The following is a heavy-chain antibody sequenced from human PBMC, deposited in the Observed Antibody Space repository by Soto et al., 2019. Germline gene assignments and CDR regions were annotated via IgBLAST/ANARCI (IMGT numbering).Heavy chain of an antibody. CDR1: GGTFSSYT. CDR3: ARVGSGYDFDN. Sequence: SVKVSCKASGGTFSSYTISWVRQAPGQGLEWMGRIIPILGIANYAQKFQGRVTITADKSTSTAYMELSSLRSEDTAVYYCARVGSGYDFDNWGQGTLVTVSS. J-gene: IGHJ4*02. CDR2: IIPILGIA. V-gene: IGHV1-69*02. D-gene: IGHD5-12*01.